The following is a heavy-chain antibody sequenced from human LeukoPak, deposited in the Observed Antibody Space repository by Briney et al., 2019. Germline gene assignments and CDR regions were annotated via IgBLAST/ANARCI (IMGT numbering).Heavy chain of an antibody. D-gene: IGHD3-10*01. J-gene: IGHJ4*02. CDR2: INHSGYT. CDR1: GGSFSGYY. Sequence: SETLSLTCALYGGSFSGYYWSWIRQSPGKGLEWIGQINHSGYTNYKPSLKSRVTISVDTSKNQFSLKLSSVTAADTAVYYCAGAYGSGFLFDYWGQGTLVTVSS. CDR3: AGAYGSGFLFDY. V-gene: IGHV4-34*01.